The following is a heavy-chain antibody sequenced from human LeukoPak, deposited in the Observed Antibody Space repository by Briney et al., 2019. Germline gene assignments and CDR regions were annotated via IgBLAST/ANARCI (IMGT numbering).Heavy chain of an antibody. Sequence: SETLSLTCTVSGGSISGYYWSWIRQPPGKGLEWIGEINHSGSTNYNPSLKSRVTISVDTSKNQFSLKLSSVTAADTAVYYCAREVVVPAAMGFDYWGQGTLVTVSS. CDR1: GGSISGYY. CDR3: AREVVVPAAMGFDY. J-gene: IGHJ4*02. V-gene: IGHV4-34*01. CDR2: INHSGST. D-gene: IGHD2-2*01.